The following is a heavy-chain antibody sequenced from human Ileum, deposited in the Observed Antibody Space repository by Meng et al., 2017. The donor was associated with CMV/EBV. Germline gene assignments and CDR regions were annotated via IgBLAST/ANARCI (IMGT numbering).Heavy chain of an antibody. CDR2: IYTSGST. V-gene: IGHV4-61*02. CDR3: ASELGN. J-gene: IGHJ4*02. Sequence: PQGSGPGLVTPSQTLSLTCSVSGGSINSGNSYWSWIRQPAGQGLEWIGRIYTSGSTEYNPSLKSRVTISVDTSNNQFSLKLSSVTAADTAVYYCASELGNWGQGTLVTVSS. CDR1: GGSINSGNSY.